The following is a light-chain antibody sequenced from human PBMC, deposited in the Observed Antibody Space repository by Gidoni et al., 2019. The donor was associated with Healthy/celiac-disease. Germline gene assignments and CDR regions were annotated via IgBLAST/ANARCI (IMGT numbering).Light chain of an antibody. CDR2: KAS. V-gene: IGKV1-5*03. Sequence: DIQMTQSPSTLSASVGDRVTITCRASQSSSSWLAWYQQKPGNAPKLLIYKASSSDSGVPARFSGSGSGTEFTLTISSLQPDDFATYYCQQYNSYSPLTFGGGTKLEIK. J-gene: IGKJ4*01. CDR1: QSSSSW. CDR3: QQYNSYSPLT.